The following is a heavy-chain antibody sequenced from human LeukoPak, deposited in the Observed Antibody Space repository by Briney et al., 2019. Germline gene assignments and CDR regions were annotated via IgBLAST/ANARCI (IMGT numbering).Heavy chain of an antibody. CDR2: ISYDGSNK. V-gene: IGHV3-30*03. CDR3: ARATGETWIQLWGQKEFDY. J-gene: IGHJ4*02. Sequence: GRSLRLSCAASGFTFSSYGMHWVRQAPGKGLEWVAVISYDGSNKYYADSVKGRFTISRDNSKNTLYLQMNSLRAEDTAVYYCARATGETWIQLWGQKEFDYWGQGTLVTVSS. CDR1: GFTFSSYG. D-gene: IGHD5-18*01.